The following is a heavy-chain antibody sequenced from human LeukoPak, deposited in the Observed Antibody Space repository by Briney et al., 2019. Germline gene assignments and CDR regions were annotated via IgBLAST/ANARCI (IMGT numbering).Heavy chain of an antibody. CDR1: GYSLTNYY. CDR3: ARGALTTRIGAGRFDY. V-gene: IGHV1-46*01. D-gene: IGHD5-12*01. J-gene: IGHJ4*02. CDR2: ISPSGEST. Sequence: ASVKVSCKAFGYSLTNYYVHWVRQAPGQGLEWMGEISPSGESTSYAQKFQGRITVTRDTYTNTVYMDLSSLRSEDTATYYCARGALTTRIGAGRFDYWGQGSLLTVAS.